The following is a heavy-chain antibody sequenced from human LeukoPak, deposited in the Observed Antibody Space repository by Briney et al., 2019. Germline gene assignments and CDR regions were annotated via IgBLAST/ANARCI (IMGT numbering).Heavy chain of an antibody. J-gene: IGHJ5*02. CDR1: GFTFTSSA. V-gene: IGHV1-58*01. Sequence: SVKVSCKASGFTFTSSAVQWVRQARGQRLEWIGWIVVGSGNTNYAQKFQGRVTITTDESTSTAYMELSSLRSEDTAVYYCAYSSPFVGEHWFDPWGQGTLVTVSS. D-gene: IGHD6-13*01. CDR3: AYSSPFVGEHWFDP. CDR2: IVVGSGNT.